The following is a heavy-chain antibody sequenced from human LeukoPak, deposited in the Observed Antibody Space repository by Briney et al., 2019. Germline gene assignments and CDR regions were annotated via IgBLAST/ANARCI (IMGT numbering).Heavy chain of an antibody. J-gene: IGHJ3*02. Sequence: ASVKVSCKASGYTFTSYAKNWVRQAPGQGLEWMGWINTNTGNPTYAQGFTGRFVFSLDTSVSTAYLQISSLKAEDTAVYYCASTMVRGVNDAFDIWGQGTMVTVSS. CDR2: INTNTGNP. CDR3: ASTMVRGVNDAFDI. CDR1: GYTFTSYA. V-gene: IGHV7-4-1*02. D-gene: IGHD3-10*01.